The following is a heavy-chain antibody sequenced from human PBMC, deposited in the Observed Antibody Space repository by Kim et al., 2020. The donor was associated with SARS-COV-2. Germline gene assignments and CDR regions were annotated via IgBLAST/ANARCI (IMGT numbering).Heavy chain of an antibody. V-gene: IGHV1-24*01. J-gene: IGHJ3*02. Sequence: AQKLQGRVTMTEDTSTDTAYMELSRLRSEDTAVYYCATQSCGGNLGAFDIWGQGTMVTVSS. CDR3: ATQSCGGNLGAFDI. D-gene: IGHD2-15*01.